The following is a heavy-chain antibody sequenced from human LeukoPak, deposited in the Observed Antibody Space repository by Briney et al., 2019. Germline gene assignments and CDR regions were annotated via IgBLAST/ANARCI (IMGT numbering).Heavy chain of an antibody. CDR3: ARNYYYGSGSYPFDY. CDR1: GYTFTGSY. D-gene: IGHD3-10*01. J-gene: IGHJ4*02. Sequence: ASVKVSCKASGYTFTGSYMHWVRQAPGQGLEWMGWINPNSGGTNYAQKFQGRVTMTRDTSISTAYMELSRLRSDDTAVYYCARNYYYGSGSYPFDYWGQGTLVTVSS. V-gene: IGHV1-2*02. CDR2: INPNSGGT.